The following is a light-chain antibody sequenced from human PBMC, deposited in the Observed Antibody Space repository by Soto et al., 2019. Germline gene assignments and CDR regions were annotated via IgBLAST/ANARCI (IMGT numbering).Light chain of an antibody. V-gene: IGLV3-21*02. CDR2: DDR. Sequence: SYELTQPPWVPEAPGQTARITCEGNNIGSKNVHWYQQKPGQAPALVVYDDRGRPSGVPERLSGSNSGNTATLTISRVEAGDEADYYCQVWDSTINHVVFGGGTKVTVL. J-gene: IGLJ2*01. CDR3: QVWDSTINHVV. CDR1: NIGSKN.